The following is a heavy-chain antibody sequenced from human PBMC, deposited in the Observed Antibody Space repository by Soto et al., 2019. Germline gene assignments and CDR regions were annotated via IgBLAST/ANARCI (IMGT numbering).Heavy chain of an antibody. CDR3: ARTQTNDY. CDR1: GYTFTGYY. CDR2: INTNSGGT. J-gene: IGHJ4*02. Sequence: QVQLVQSGAEVKKPGASVKVSCKASGYTFTGYYIHWVRQAPGQGLEWMGWINTNSGGTNYAQKFQGRVTMTRDTSISTAYMELSRLTSDDTAVYYCARTQTNDYWGQRTLVTVSS. V-gene: IGHV1-2*02.